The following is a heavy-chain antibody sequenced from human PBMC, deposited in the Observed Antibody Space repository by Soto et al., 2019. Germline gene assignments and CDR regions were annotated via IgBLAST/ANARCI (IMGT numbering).Heavy chain of an antibody. CDR3: ARHSYYSSPLRFDP. Sequence: QVQLQESGPGLVQPSETLSLTCTVSGGSITGYYWSWIRQPPGKGPEWIGNIHYSGSTNYNPSLKSRVTISVDMSKNQFSLRLSSVTAAETAVYYCARHSYYSSPLRFDPWGQGTLVTVSS. V-gene: IGHV4-59*08. D-gene: IGHD4-4*01. CDR2: IHYSGST. CDR1: GGSITGYY. J-gene: IGHJ5*02.